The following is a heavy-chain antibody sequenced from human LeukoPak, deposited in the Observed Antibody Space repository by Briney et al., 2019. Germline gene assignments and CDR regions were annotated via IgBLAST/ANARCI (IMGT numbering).Heavy chain of an antibody. CDR2: ISSDGSNE. J-gene: IGHJ6*02. D-gene: IGHD5-24*01. V-gene: IGHV3-30*18. Sequence: PGGSLRLSCVDPGFAFSDSGMRWGRHAPGKGLERGADISSDGSNEYYADSVRSRSTISRDNSKNTVYMQLRSLRVDDTAVYYCAKDRLDGYNFRGMDVWGQGTTVSVSS. CDR1: GFAFSDSG. CDR3: AKDRLDGYNFRGMDV.